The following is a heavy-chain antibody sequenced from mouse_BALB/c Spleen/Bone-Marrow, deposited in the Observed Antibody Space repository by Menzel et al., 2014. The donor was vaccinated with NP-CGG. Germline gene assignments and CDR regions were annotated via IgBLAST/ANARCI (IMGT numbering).Heavy chain of an antibody. CDR1: GFNIKDTY. J-gene: IGHJ4*01. Sequence: EVKLMESGAELVKPGASVKLSCTASGFNIKDTYMHWVKQRPEQGLVWIGRIDPANGNTKYDPKFQGKATITADTSSNTAYLQLSSLTSEDNAVYYCARYGNYCYAMDYWGQGTSGT. CDR2: IDPANGNT. CDR3: ARYGNYCYAMDY. V-gene: IGHV14-3*02. D-gene: IGHD2-1*01.